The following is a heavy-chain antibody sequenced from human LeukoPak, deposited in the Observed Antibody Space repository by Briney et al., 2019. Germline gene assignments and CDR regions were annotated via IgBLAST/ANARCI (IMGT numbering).Heavy chain of an antibody. V-gene: IGHV3-7*04. CDR2: IKQDGSER. CDR3: ARVYDVWSGYYRDY. Sequence: GGSLRLSCAASGFTFSNYWLSWVRQAPGKGLEWVANIKQDGSERYHVDSVKGRFIVSRDNAKNSLYLEMNSLRAEDTAVYYCARVYDVWSGYYRDYWGQGTLVTVSS. D-gene: IGHD3-3*01. CDR1: GFTFSNYW. J-gene: IGHJ4*02.